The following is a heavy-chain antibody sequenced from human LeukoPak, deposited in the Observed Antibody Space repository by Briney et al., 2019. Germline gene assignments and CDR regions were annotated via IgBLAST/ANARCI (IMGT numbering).Heavy chain of an antibody. CDR2: INPNSGGT. CDR3: ARATAFLLWFGELMGAFDI. J-gene: IGHJ3*02. D-gene: IGHD3-10*01. V-gene: IGHV1-2*02. CDR1: GYTFTGYY. Sequence: ASVKVSCKASGYTFTGYYMHWVRQAPGQGLGWMGGINPNSGGTKYEQKFQGRVTMTRDTSISTAYMELSRLRSDDTAVYYCARATAFLLWFGELMGAFDIWGQGTMVTVSS.